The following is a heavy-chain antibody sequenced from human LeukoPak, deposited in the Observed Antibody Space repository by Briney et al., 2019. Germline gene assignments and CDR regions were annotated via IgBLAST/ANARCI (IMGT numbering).Heavy chain of an antibody. CDR2: INPSGSST. Sequence: ASVKVACKASGYTFTNYYIHWVRQAPGQGLEWMGIINPSGSSTSYAQKFQGRVTMTRDTSTSTVYMELSSLRSEDTAVYYCAGGTTNTKGAFDMWGQGTMVTVSS. J-gene: IGHJ3*02. CDR1: GYTFTNYY. V-gene: IGHV1-46*01. D-gene: IGHD2-8*01. CDR3: AGGTTNTKGAFDM.